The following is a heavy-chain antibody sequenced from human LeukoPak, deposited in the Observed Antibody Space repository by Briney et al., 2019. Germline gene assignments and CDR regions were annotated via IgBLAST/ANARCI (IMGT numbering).Heavy chain of an antibody. CDR3: ARGYYDLLTGHVVTYYFDY. CDR1: GYIFTNYA. Sequence: ASVKVSCKASGYIFTNYAIHWVRQAPGQRLEWMGWINAGNGKANYSQKFRGRVTLTRDTFASTAYMELSSLRSEDTAVYYCARGYYDLLTGHVVTYYFDYWGQGTLVTVSS. CDR2: INAGNGKA. D-gene: IGHD3-9*01. V-gene: IGHV1-3*01. J-gene: IGHJ4*02.